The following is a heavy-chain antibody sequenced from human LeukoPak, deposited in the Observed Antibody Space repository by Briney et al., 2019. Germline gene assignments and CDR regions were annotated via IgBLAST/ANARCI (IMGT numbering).Heavy chain of an antibody. V-gene: IGHV3-73*01. J-gene: IGHJ4*02. D-gene: IGHD1-26*01. Sequence: GGSLRPSCAASGFTFSGSAMHWVRQASGKGLEWVGRIRSKANSYATAYAASVKGRFTISRDDSKNTAYLQMNSLKTEDTAVYYCTRGSGSYEFDYWGQGTLVTVSS. CDR2: IRSKANSYAT. CDR3: TRGSGSYEFDY. CDR1: GFTFSGSA.